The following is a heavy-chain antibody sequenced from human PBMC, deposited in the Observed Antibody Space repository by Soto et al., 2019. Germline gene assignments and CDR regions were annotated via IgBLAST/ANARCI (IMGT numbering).Heavy chain of an antibody. V-gene: IGHV1-18*04. J-gene: IGHJ6*02. CDR1: GYTFTSYG. CDR3: ARDGVYSGYDLTGYYYYGLDV. Sequence: QVQLVQSGAEVKKPGASVKVSCKASGYTFTSYGISWVRQTPGQGLEWMGWISAYNANTNYAQKLQGRVTMTTDTSTSTAYMELRRLRSDDTAVYYCARDGVYSGYDLTGYYYYGLDVWGQGTTVTVSS. D-gene: IGHD5-12*01. CDR2: ISAYNANT.